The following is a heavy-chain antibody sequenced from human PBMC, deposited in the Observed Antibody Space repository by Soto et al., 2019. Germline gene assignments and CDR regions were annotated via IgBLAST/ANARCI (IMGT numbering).Heavy chain of an antibody. CDR3: ARGVYGSGNYYTGPSAFDI. D-gene: IGHD3-10*01. CDR2: TIPVFNTA. V-gene: IGHV1-69*06. Sequence: QVQLEQSGAEVKKPGSSGKISCKASGGTLSDHGVSWLRQAPGQGLEWVGGTIPVFNTAKYAPKFQGRVTIAADKSTNIAYMELGSLISDDTAFYYCARGVYGSGNYYTGPSAFDIWGQGTLVIVSS. CDR1: GGTLSDHG. J-gene: IGHJ3*02.